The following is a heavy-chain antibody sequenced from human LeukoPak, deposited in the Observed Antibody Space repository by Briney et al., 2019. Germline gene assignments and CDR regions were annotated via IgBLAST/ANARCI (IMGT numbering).Heavy chain of an antibody. J-gene: IGHJ4*02. Sequence: GGSLRLSCAASGFTFSSYVMHWVRQAPGKGLEWVAFIRYDGSYKYYADSVKGRFTISRDNAKNTLYLQMNSLRAEDTAVYYCARVFVGATTTDYWGQGTLVTVSS. D-gene: IGHD1-26*01. CDR3: ARVFVGATTTDY. V-gene: IGHV3-30*02. CDR2: IRYDGSYK. CDR1: GFTFSSYV.